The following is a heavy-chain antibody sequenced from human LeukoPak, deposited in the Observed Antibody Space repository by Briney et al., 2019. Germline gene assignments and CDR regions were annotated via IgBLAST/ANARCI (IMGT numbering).Heavy chain of an antibody. J-gene: IGHJ4*02. CDR3: ARGSIAAAGETIDY. CDR2: IIPIFGIA. CDR1: GGTFSSYA. D-gene: IGHD6-13*01. V-gene: IGHV1-69*04. Sequence: SVKVSCKASGGTFSSYAISWVRQAPGQGREWMGRIIPIFGIANYAQRFQGRVTITADKSTSTAYMELSSLRSEDTAVYYCARGSIAAAGETIDYWGQGTLVTVSS.